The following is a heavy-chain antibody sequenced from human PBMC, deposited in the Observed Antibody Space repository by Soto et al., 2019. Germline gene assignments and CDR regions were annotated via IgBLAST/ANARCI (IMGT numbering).Heavy chain of an antibody. J-gene: IGHJ4*02. CDR2: ISSSSSTI. V-gene: IGHV3-48*02. D-gene: IGHD5-18*01. CDR3: ASYSFQQFAY. CDR1: AFTFSSYS. Sequence: EGSLRLSGAASAFTFSSYSMTWVRHAPGQWLEWVSYISSSSSTIYYTVSVKVRFSIPRNNAKNSLCLQMNSLSDELTAVYYCASYSFQQFAYRGKESLVTI.